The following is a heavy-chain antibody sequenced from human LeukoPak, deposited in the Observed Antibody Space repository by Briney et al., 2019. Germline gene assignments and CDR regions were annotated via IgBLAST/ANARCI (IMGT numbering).Heavy chain of an antibody. J-gene: IGHJ4*02. CDR2: INPNSGGT. Sequence: ASVKVSCKASGYTFTSYGISWVRQAPGQGLEWMGWINPNSGGTNYAQKFQGRVTMTRDTSISTAYMELSRLRSDDTAVYYCARDRGYCSSTSCYTGPDFDYWGQGTLVTVSS. V-gene: IGHV1-2*02. D-gene: IGHD2-2*02. CDR1: GYTFTSYG. CDR3: ARDRGYCSSTSCYTGPDFDY.